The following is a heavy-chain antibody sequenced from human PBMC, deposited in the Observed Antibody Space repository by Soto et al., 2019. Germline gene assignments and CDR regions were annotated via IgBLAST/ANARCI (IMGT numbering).Heavy chain of an antibody. J-gene: IGHJ6*02. CDR1: GGSISSGGYS. D-gene: IGHD3-10*01. V-gene: IGHV4-30-2*05. CDR2: IYYSGST. Sequence: KASETLSLTCAVSGGSISSGGYSWSWIRQPPGKGLEWIGYIYYSGSTYYNPSLKSRVTISVDTSKNQFSLKLSSVTAADTAVYYCARDQRGITMVRGVTKYYYGMDVWGQGTTVTVSS. CDR3: ARDQRGITMVRGVTKYYYGMDV.